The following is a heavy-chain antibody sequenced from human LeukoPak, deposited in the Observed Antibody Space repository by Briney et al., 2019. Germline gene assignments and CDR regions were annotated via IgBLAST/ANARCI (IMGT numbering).Heavy chain of an antibody. CDR3: AAIWFGEQLDY. CDR1: GYSFTSYW. Sequence: GESLKISCKGFGYSFTSYWIGWVRQMPGKGLEWMGWINPNSGGTNYAQKFQGRVTMTRDTSISTAYMELSRLRSDDTAVYYCAAIWFGEQLDYWGQGTLVTVSS. D-gene: IGHD3-10*01. J-gene: IGHJ4*02. CDR2: INPNSGGT. V-gene: IGHV1-2*02.